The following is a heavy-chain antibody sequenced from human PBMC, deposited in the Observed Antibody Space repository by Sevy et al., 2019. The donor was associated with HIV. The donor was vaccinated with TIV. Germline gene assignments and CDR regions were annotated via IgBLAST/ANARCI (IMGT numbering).Heavy chain of an antibody. V-gene: IGHV5-51*01. CDR2: IYPGDSDT. CDR1: GYSFTSYW. D-gene: IGHD6-19*01. J-gene: IGHJ3*02. Sequence: GESLKISCKGSGYSFTSYWIGWVRQMPGKGLEWMGIIYPGDSDTRYSPFFQGQVTISADKSISTAYLQWSSLKASDTAMYYCARHLSIGVAGDNAFDIWGQGTMVTVSS. CDR3: ARHLSIGVAGDNAFDI.